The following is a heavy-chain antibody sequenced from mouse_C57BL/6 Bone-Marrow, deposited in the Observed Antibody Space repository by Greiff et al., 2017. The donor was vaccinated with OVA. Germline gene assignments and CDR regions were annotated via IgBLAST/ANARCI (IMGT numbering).Heavy chain of an antibody. V-gene: IGHV5-17*01. D-gene: IGHD2-4*01. Sequence: EVKLMESGGGLVKPGGSLKLSCAASGFTFSDYGMHWVRQAPEKGLEWVAYISSGSSTIYYADTVKGRFTISRDNAKNTLFLQMTSLRSEDTAMYYCARRKNYDFWFAYWGQGTLVTVSA. CDR1: GFTFSDYG. CDR3: ARRKNYDFWFAY. J-gene: IGHJ3*01. CDR2: ISSGSSTI.